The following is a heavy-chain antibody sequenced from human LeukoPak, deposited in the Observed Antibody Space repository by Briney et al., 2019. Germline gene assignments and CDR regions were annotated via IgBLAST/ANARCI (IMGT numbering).Heavy chain of an antibody. V-gene: IGHV4-39*01. D-gene: IGHD2-2*01. CDR2: IYYSGST. J-gene: IGHJ3*02. CDR1: GGSISSSSYY. Sequence: SETLSLTCTVSGGSISSSSYYWGRIRQPPGKGLEWIGSIYYSGSTYYKPSLKSRVTISVDTSKNQFSLKLSSVTAADTAVYYCARQDCSSSSCYLGAFAIWGQGTMVTVSS. CDR3: ARQDCSSSSCYLGAFAI.